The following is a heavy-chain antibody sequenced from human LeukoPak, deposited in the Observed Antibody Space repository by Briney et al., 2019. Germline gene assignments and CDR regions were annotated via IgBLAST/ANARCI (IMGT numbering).Heavy chain of an antibody. CDR3: ARLGSYHDP. Sequence: SETLSVTCTVSGASITHYYWSWIRQTLERGLEWMGHVHTSGGSTYNPSLKTRLTMSIDTSRSQLSLKLTSVTAADTAVYFCARLGSYHDPWGQGALVTVSS. J-gene: IGHJ5*02. V-gene: IGHV4-4*09. CDR2: VHTSGGS. D-gene: IGHD1-26*01. CDR1: GASITHYY.